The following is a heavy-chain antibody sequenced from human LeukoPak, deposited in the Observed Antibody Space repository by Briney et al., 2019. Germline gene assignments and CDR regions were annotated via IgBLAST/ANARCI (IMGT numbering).Heavy chain of an antibody. J-gene: IGHJ5*02. CDR3: AREGVIYYYGSGTYEGFDP. CDR2: IYTSGNT. V-gene: IGHV4-61*02. D-gene: IGHD3-10*01. CDR1: GGSISSDNYF. Sequence: PSETLSLTCTVSGGSISSDNYFWSWIRQPAGKGLEWIGRIYTSGNTNYNPSLKTRVTISVDTSKNPFSLKLSSVTAADTAVYYCAREGVIYYYGSGTYEGFDPWGQGTLVTVST.